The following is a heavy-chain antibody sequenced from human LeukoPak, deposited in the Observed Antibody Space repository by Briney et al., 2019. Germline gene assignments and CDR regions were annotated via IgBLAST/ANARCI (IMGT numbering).Heavy chain of an antibody. Sequence: PGGSLRLSCAASGFTFSSYAMHWVRQAPGKGLEWVAVISYDGSNKYYADSVKGRFTISRDNSKSTLYLQMNSLRAEDTAVYYCARDHRGSGSRYYYYYMDVWGKGTTVTISS. CDR1: GFTFSSYA. D-gene: IGHD3-10*01. CDR3: ARDHRGSGSRYYYYYMDV. J-gene: IGHJ6*03. CDR2: ISYDGSNK. V-gene: IGHV3-30*04.